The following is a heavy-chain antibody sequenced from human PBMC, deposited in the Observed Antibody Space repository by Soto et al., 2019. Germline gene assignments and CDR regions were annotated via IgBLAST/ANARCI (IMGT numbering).Heavy chain of an antibody. J-gene: IGHJ5*02. CDR2: INAGNGNT. CDR1: GYTFTSYA. D-gene: IGHD6-13*01. V-gene: IGHV1-3*01. CDR3: ARDLTSSSWLFDP. Sequence: ASVKFSCKASGYTFTSYAMHWVRQAPGQRLEWMGWINAGNGNTKYSQKFQGRVTITRDTSASTAYMELSSLRSEDTAVYYCARDLTSSSWLFDPWGQGTLVTVSS.